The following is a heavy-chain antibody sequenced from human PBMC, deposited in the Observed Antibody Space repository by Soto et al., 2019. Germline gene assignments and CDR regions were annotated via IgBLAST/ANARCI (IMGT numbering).Heavy chain of an antibody. J-gene: IGHJ4*02. CDR3: ARTVAGYFDS. CDR2: LSTYNGDT. Sequence: QVQLVQSGAEVKKPGASVKVSCKASGYTFTSSGISWVRQAPGQGPEWMGWLSTYNGDTNYAQKFQGRVTMITDTSTSTAYMDLRSLRSDDRAVYYCARTVAGYFDSWGQGTLVTVSS. D-gene: IGHD6-19*01. V-gene: IGHV1-18*01. CDR1: GYTFTSSG.